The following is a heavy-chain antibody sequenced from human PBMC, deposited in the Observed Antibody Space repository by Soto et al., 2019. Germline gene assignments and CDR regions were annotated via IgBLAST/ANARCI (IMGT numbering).Heavy chain of an antibody. D-gene: IGHD3-10*01. CDR1: GYTFTSYA. Sequence: ASVKVSCKASGYTFTSYAMHWVRQAPGQRLEWMGWINAGNGNTKYSQKFQGRVTITRDTSASTAYMELSSLRSEDTAVYYCARGSTDSYPGSRIFDFWGRGTLVTVSS. CDR2: INAGNGNT. J-gene: IGHJ4*02. V-gene: IGHV1-3*01. CDR3: ARGSTDSYPGSRIFDF.